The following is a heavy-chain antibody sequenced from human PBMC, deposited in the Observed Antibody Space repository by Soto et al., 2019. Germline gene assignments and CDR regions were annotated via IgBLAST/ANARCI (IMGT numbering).Heavy chain of an antibody. V-gene: IGHV4-39*01. CDR1: GGSISSSSYY. D-gene: IGHD1-26*01. Sequence: WETLSLTCTVSGGSISSSSYYWGWIRQPPGKGLEWIGSIYYSGSTYYNPSLKSRVTISVDTSKNQFSLKLSSVTAADTAVYYCAQGIVGATNYWGQGNLVTVYS. J-gene: IGHJ4*02. CDR2: IYYSGST. CDR3: AQGIVGATNY.